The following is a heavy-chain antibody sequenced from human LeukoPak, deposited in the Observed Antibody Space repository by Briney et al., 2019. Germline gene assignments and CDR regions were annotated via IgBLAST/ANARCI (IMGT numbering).Heavy chain of an antibody. CDR1: GFTFSSYA. D-gene: IGHD1-26*01. V-gene: IGHV3-23*01. Sequence: GGSLRLSCAASGFTFSSYAMSWVRQPPGKGLEWVSAISGSGGSTYYADSVKGRFTISRDNSKNTLYLQMNSLRAEDTAVYYCAKDRFASGDFDYWGQGTLATVSS. CDR2: ISGSGGST. CDR3: AKDRFASGDFDY. J-gene: IGHJ4*02.